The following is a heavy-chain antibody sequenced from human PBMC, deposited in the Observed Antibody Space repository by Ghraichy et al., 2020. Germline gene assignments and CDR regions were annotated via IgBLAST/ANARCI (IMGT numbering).Heavy chain of an antibody. CDR1: GGSVNSGSHY. J-gene: IGHJ4*02. V-gene: IGHV4-61*01. CDR3: ASATAWLCNDY. Sequence: SETLSLTCTVSGGSVNSGSHYWSWIRQPPGKGLEWIGYIYYSGSTNYKPSLKSRVTISLDTSKNQFSLQLSSVTAADTAVYYCASATAWLCNDYWGQGTLVTVSS. D-gene: IGHD6-19*01. CDR2: IYYSGST.